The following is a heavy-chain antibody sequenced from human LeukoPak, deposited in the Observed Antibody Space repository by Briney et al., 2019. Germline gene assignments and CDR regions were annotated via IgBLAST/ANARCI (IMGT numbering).Heavy chain of an antibody. D-gene: IGHD4-17*01. J-gene: IGHJ4*02. Sequence: SETLSLTCAVYGGSFSGYYWGWIRQPPGKGLEWIGEINHSGSTNYNPSLKSRVTISVDTSKNQFSLKLSSVTAADTAVYYCASLRFADYGDPDSSPQPDPPDYWGQGTLVTVSS. CDR2: INHSGST. V-gene: IGHV4-34*01. CDR3: ASLRFADYGDPDSSPQPDPPDY. CDR1: GGSFSGYY.